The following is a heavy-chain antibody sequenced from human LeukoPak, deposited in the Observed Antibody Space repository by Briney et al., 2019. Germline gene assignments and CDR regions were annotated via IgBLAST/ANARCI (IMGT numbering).Heavy chain of an antibody. CDR2: IYYSGST. CDR1: GGSISSTSYY. CDR3: ARLAIYSSGEDY. V-gene: IGHV4-39*01. D-gene: IGHD6-19*01. Sequence: SETLSLTCTVSGGSISSTSYYWGWIRQPPGKGLDRIGSIYYSGSTYYNPSLKSRITISVDTSKNQFSLKLSSVTAADTAVYYCARLAIYSSGEDYWGQGTLVTVSS. J-gene: IGHJ4*02.